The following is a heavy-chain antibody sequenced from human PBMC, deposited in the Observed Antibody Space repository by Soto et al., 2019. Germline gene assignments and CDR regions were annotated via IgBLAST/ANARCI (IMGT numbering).Heavy chain of an antibody. Sequence: ASVKVSCKASGGTFSSYAISWVRQAPGQGLEWMGGIIPIFGTANYAQKFQGRVTITADESTSTAYMELSSLRSEDTAVYYCARGPPILTGLSWFDPWGQGTLVTVSS. CDR1: GGTFSSYA. D-gene: IGHD3-9*01. V-gene: IGHV1-69*13. CDR3: ARGPPILTGLSWFDP. J-gene: IGHJ5*02. CDR2: IIPIFGTA.